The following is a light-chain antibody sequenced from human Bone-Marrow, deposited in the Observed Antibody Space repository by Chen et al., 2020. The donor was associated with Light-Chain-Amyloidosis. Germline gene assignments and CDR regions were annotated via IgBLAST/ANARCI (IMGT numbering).Light chain of an antibody. Sequence: FMLTQPHSVSESPGKTVIISCTRSSGSIATNYMQWYQQRPGSFPTTVIYEDDQRPSGVPDQFTGSIDRSSNSASLTSSGLKTEDEADYYCQSYQGSSQGMFGGGTKLAVL. CDR2: EDD. CDR3: QSYQGSSQGM. V-gene: IGLV6-57*01. CDR1: SGSIATNY. J-gene: IGLJ3*02.